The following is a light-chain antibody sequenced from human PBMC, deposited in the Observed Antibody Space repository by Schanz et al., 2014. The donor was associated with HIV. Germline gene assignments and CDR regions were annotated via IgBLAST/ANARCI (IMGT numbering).Light chain of an antibody. CDR2: ASS. CDR1: QDISIS. V-gene: IGKV1-16*01. J-gene: IGKJ4*01. Sequence: DIQVTQSPSSLSASVGDRVTITCRASQDISISLNWYQQKPGKAPQLLIYASSLLHTGVPSRFSGSGLGTEFTLTIHNLQPDDFATYYCQQYNSYPLTFGGGTKVEVK. CDR3: QQYNSYPLT.